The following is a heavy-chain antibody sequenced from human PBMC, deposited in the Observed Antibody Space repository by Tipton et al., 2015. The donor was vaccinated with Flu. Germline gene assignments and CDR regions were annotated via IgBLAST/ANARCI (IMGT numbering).Heavy chain of an antibody. D-gene: IGHD3-10*01. CDR1: GFIFGAFA. CDR3: AAPVGEVADAFDI. CDR2: ISYDGSNK. Sequence: SLRFSCAASGFIFGAFAMHWVRQAPGKGLEWVALISYDGSNKYYADSVRGRFTISRDNYKNTLDLQMDSLRPEDTAVYYCAAPVGEVADAFDIWGQGTVVTVSS. J-gene: IGHJ3*02. V-gene: IGHV3-30*04.